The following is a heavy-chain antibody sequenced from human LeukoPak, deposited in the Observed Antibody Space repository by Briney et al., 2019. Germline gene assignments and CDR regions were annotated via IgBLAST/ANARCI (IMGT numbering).Heavy chain of an antibody. D-gene: IGHD6-13*01. Sequence: PGGSLRLSCAASGFTFSSYSMNWVHQAPGKGLEWVSSISSSSSYIYYADSVKGRFTISRDNAKNSLYLQMNSLRAEDTAVYYCARDQYSSSWSRRRYYYGMDVWGQGTTVTVSS. CDR2: ISSSSSYI. J-gene: IGHJ6*02. CDR3: ARDQYSSSWSRRRYYYGMDV. CDR1: GFTFSSYS. V-gene: IGHV3-21*01.